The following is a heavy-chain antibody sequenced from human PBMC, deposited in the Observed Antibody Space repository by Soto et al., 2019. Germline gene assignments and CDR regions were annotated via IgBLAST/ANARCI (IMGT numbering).Heavy chain of an antibody. J-gene: IGHJ4*02. CDR3: NSRYDSSVRLTRPTAY. V-gene: IGHV3-49*03. CDR1: GFTFGDYA. D-gene: IGHD3-22*01. CDR2: IRSKAYGGTT. Sequence: GGSLRLSCTASGFTFGDYAMSWFRQAPGKGLEWVGFIRSKAYGGTTEYAASVKGRFTISRDDSKSIAYLQMNSLKTEDTAVYYCNSRYDSSVRLTRPTAYWGQGTLVTVSS.